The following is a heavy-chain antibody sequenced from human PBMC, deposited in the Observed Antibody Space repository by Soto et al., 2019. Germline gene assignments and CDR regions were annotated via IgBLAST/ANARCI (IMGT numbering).Heavy chain of an antibody. D-gene: IGHD1-1*01. J-gene: IGHJ4*02. Sequence: PSETLSLTCSVSGGSISSSAYHWGWIRQPPGKGLEWIGIIYYSGSTNYNPSLKSRATISVDTSKNQFSLKVSSLTAADTAVYYCARDRSLGILDYWGQGALVTVSS. CDR2: IYYSGST. V-gene: IGHV4-39*07. CDR3: ARDRSLGILDY. CDR1: GGSISSSAYH.